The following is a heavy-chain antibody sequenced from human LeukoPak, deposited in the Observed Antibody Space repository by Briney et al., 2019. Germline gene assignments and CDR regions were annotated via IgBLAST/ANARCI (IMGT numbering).Heavy chain of an antibody. CDR2: TYYRSKWYN. V-gene: IGHV6-1*01. J-gene: IGHJ6*03. CDR1: GDSVSSNSAA. D-gene: IGHD6-19*01. CDR3: ARSETEYSSGWYGYYYYYMDV. Sequence: SQTLSLTCAISGDSVSSNSAAWNWIRQSPSRGLEWLGRTYYRSKWYNDYAVSVKSRITINPDTSKNQFSLQLNSVTPEDTAVYYCARSETEYSSGWYGYYYYYMDVWGKGTTVTISS.